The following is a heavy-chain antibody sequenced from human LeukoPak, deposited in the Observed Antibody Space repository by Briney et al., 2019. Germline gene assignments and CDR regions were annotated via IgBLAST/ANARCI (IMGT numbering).Heavy chain of an antibody. CDR3: ARDLGYCSGGSCPTSGDAFDI. D-gene: IGHD2-15*01. Sequence: GRSLRLSCAASGFTFSSYAMHWVRQAPGKGLEWVAVISYDGSNKYYADSVKGRFTISRDNSKNTLYLQMNSLRAEDTAVYYCARDLGYCSGGSCPTSGDAFDIWGQGTMVTVSS. CDR2: ISYDGSNK. J-gene: IGHJ3*02. V-gene: IGHV3-30-3*01. CDR1: GFTFSSYA.